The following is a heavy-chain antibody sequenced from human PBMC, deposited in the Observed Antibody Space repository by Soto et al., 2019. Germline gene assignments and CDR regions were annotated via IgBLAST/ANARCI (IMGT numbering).Heavy chain of an antibody. Sequence: GGSLRLSCAASGFTFSSYGMHWFRQAPGKGLEWVAVISYDGSNKYYADSVKGRFTISRDNSKNTLYLQMNSLRAEDTAVYYCAKGYCTNGVCYLSGYYYYGMDVCGQGTTVTVSS. CDR2: ISYDGSNK. D-gene: IGHD2-8*01. V-gene: IGHV3-30*18. J-gene: IGHJ6*02. CDR1: GFTFSSYG. CDR3: AKGYCTNGVCYLSGYYYYGMDV.